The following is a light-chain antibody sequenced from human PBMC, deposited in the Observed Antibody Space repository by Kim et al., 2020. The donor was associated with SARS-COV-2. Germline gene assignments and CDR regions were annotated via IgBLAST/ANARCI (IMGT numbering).Light chain of an antibody. CDR3: QQYNNWPYA. CDR1: QSVSSN. J-gene: IGKJ2*01. V-gene: IGKV3-15*01. CDR2: GAY. Sequence: SVSPGERATLSCRASQSVSSNLAWYQQKPGQAPRLFIYGAYTRATGIPARFSGSGSGTEFTLTISSLQSEDFALYYCQQYNNWPYAFAQGTKLEI.